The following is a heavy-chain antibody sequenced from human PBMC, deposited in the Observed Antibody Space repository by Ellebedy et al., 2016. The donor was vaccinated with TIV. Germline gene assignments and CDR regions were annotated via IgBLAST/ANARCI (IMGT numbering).Heavy chain of an antibody. Sequence: MPSETLSLTCTVSGGSISSYYWSGIRQPPGKGLEWIGYIYYSGSTNYNPSLKSRVTISVDTSKNQFSLKLSSVTAADTAVYYCARARTYYDFWSPYYYYYGMDVWGQGTTVTVSS. V-gene: IGHV4-59*01. CDR2: IYYSGST. J-gene: IGHJ6*02. CDR1: GGSISSYY. CDR3: ARARTYYDFWSPYYYYYGMDV. D-gene: IGHD3-3*01.